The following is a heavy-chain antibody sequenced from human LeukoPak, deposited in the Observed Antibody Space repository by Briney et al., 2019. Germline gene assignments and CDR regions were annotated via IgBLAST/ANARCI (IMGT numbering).Heavy chain of an antibody. J-gene: IGHJ6*02. CDR2: ISGISKYI. D-gene: IGHD1-26*01. V-gene: IGHV3-21*01. CDR3: ARDARPTSALALPFYYYGMDV. Sequence: GGSLRLSCAASGFTFSSYSMNWVRQAPEKGLEWGSSISGISKYIYYADSVKGRLTISRDNAKNSLYLQMNNLRVGDTAVYYCARDARPTSALALPFYYYGMDVWGQGTTVTVSS. CDR1: GFTFSSYS.